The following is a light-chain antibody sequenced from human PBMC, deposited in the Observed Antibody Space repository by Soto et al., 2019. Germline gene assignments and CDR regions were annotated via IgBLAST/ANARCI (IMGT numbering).Light chain of an antibody. CDR1: ESISDY. CDR2: AAS. CDR3: QQSYSTLPT. V-gene: IGKV1-39*01. Sequence: DIQVTQSPSSLSASVGDRVTITCRASESISDYLNWYQQTPGRAPKLLIYAASRLQSGVPSRFSGSASGADFTLTISSLQPEDCATYYCQQSYSTLPTFGGGTKVEIK. J-gene: IGKJ4*01.